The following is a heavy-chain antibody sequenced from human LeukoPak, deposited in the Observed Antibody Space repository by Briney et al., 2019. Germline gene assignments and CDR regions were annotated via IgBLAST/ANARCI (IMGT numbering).Heavy chain of an antibody. CDR3: AKDRSYTMVRGGETHYYYYYGMDV. Sequence: GGSLRLSCAASGFTFDDYAMHWVRQAPGKGLEWVSLISGDGGSTYYADSVKGRFTISRANSKNSLYLQMNSLRTEDTALYYCAKDRSYTMVRGGETHYYYYYGMDVWGQGTTVTVSS. V-gene: IGHV3-43*02. CDR1: GFTFDDYA. D-gene: IGHD3-10*01. J-gene: IGHJ6*02. CDR2: ISGDGGST.